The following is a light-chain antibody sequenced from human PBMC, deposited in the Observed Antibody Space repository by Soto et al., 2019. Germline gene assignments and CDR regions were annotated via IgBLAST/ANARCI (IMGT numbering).Light chain of an antibody. CDR1: QTVRNNY. J-gene: IGKJ4*01. Sequence: EFVLTQSPGTLSLSPGESATLSCRASQTVRNNYLAWYQQKPGQAPRFLIYDASSRATGIPDRFSGGGSGTDFTLTISRLEPEDFAVYYCQQFSSYPLTFGGGTKVEIK. CDR3: QQFSSYPLT. V-gene: IGKV3-20*01. CDR2: DAS.